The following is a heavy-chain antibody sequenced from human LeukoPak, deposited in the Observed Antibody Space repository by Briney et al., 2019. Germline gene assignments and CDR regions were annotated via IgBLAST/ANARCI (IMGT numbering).Heavy chain of an antibody. D-gene: IGHD2-15*01. J-gene: IGHJ4*02. CDR2: VSGSGGST. CDR3: AKDIFPDVVVVAATSFDY. V-gene: IGHV3-23*01. CDR1: GFTFSSYA. Sequence: GRSLRLSCAASGFTFSSYAMSWVRQAPGKGLEWVSTVSGSGGSTYYADSVRGRFTISRDNSKNTLYLQMNSLRAEDTAVYYCAKDIFPDVVVVAATSFDYWGQGTLVTVSS.